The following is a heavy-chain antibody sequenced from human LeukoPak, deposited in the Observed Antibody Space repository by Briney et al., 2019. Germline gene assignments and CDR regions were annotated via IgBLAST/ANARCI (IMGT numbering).Heavy chain of an antibody. CDR2: IYYSGST. CDR3: ARGFYDSSLFDY. CDR1: GGSISSYY. J-gene: IGHJ4*02. V-gene: IGHV4-59*01. D-gene: IGHD3-22*01. Sequence: PSETLSLTCTVSGGSISSYYWSWIRQPPGKGLEWIGYIYYSGSTNYNPSLKSRVTISVDTSKNQFSLKLSSVTAADTAMYYCARGFYDSSLFDYWGQGTLVTVSS.